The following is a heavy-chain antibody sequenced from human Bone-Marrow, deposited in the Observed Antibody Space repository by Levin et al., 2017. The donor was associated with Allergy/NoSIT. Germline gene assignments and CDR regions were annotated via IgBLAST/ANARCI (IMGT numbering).Heavy chain of an antibody. CDR3: ARLRGIAAAGTGGYYFDY. CDR2: IYPGDSDT. V-gene: IGHV5-51*01. Sequence: GESLKISCKGSGYSFTSYWIGWVRQMPGKGLEWMGIIYPGDSDTRYSPSFQGQVTISADKSISTAYLQWSSLKASDTAMYYCARLRGIAAAGTGGYYFDYWGQGTLVTVSS. CDR1: GYSFTSYW. D-gene: IGHD6-13*01. J-gene: IGHJ4*02.